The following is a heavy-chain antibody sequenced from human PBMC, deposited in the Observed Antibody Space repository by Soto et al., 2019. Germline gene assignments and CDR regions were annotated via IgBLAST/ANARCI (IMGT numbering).Heavy chain of an antibody. CDR3: AKTQDDSSGYYWGY. CDR2: ISGSGGST. CDR1: GFTFSSYA. Sequence: GGSLRLSCAASGFTFSSYAMSWVRQAPGKGLEWVSAISGSGGSTYYADSVKGRFTISRDNSKNTLYLQMNSLRAEDTAVYYCAKTQDDSSGYYWGYWGQGTLVTVSS. J-gene: IGHJ4*02. D-gene: IGHD3-22*01. V-gene: IGHV3-23*01.